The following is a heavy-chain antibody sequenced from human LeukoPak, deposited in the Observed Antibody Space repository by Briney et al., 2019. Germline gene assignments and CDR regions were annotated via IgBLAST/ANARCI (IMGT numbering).Heavy chain of an antibody. Sequence: GGSLRLSCAASGFTFSSYAMSWVRQAPGKGLEWVSAISGSGGSTYYADSVKGRFTISRDNAKNSLYLQMNSLRAEDTAVYYCARDKGSRATQFDYWGQGTLVTVSS. CDR1: GFTFSSYA. CDR2: ISGSGGST. CDR3: ARDKGSRATQFDY. J-gene: IGHJ4*02. D-gene: IGHD1-26*01. V-gene: IGHV3-23*01.